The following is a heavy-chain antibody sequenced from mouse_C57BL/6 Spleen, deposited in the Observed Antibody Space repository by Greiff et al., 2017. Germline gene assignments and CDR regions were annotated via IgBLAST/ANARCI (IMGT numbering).Heavy chain of an antibody. J-gene: IGHJ2*01. CDR3: AILITTVVDGY. CDR1: GYTFTSYW. D-gene: IGHD1-1*01. V-gene: IGHV1-74*01. CDR2: IHPSDSDT. Sequence: QVQLQQPGAELVKPGASVKVSCKASGYTFTSYWMHWVKQRPGQGLEWLGRIHPSDSDTNSNQKFKGKATLNVDKSSSTAYMQLSSLTSEDSAVYYCAILITTVVDGYWGQGTTLTVSS.